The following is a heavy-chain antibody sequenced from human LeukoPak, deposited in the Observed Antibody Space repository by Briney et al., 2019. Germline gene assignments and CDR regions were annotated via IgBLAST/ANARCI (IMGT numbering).Heavy chain of an antibody. CDR2: INHSGST. Sequence: SETLSLTCAVYGGSFSGHYWSWIRQPPGKGLEWIGEINHSGSTNYNPSLKSRVTISVDTSKNQFSLKLSSVTAADTAVYYCARGPVVDLREYFQHWGQGTLVTVSS. D-gene: IGHD3-22*01. CDR1: GGSFSGHY. CDR3: ARGPVVDLREYFQH. J-gene: IGHJ1*01. V-gene: IGHV4-34*01.